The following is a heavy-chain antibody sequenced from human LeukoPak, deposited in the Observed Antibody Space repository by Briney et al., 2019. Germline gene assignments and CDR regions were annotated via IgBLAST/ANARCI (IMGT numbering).Heavy chain of an antibody. CDR2: IYHSGST. Sequence: SETLSLTCTVSGGSISSSSYYWGWIRQPPGKGLEWIGSIYHSGSTYYNPSLKSRVTISLDRSKNQFSLKLSSVTAADTAVYYCARETWGFGAFDIWGQGTMVTVSS. CDR1: GGSISSSSYY. D-gene: IGHD7-27*01. V-gene: IGHV4-39*07. J-gene: IGHJ3*02. CDR3: ARETWGFGAFDI.